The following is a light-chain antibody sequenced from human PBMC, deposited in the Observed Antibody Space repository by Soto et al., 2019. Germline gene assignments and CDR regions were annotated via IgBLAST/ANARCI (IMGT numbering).Light chain of an antibody. CDR1: QDIGKF. J-gene: IGKJ3*01. CDR3: QQYDSVVFT. V-gene: IGKV1-33*01. Sequence: DVPMTQSPSSLSASVGDRITITCQASQDIGKFLNWYQQKPGKAPKILIYDGSNLETGVPGRFSGGGSGTHFTFTISSLQPEDIGTYYCQQYDSVVFTFGPGTKVDLK. CDR2: DGS.